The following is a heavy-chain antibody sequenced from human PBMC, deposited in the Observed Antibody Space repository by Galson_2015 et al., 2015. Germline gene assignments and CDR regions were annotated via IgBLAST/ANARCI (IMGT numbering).Heavy chain of an antibody. Sequence: SLRLSCAASGFTFSSYEMNWVRQAPGKGLEWVSYIYSSGTTIYYADSVKGRFTISRDNAQNSLYLEMNSLRAEDTAVYYCARERLTSKNWFDPWGQGTLVTVSS. J-gene: IGHJ5*02. CDR3: ARERLTSKNWFDP. V-gene: IGHV3-48*03. D-gene: IGHD3-9*01. CDR1: GFTFSSYE. CDR2: IYSSGTTI.